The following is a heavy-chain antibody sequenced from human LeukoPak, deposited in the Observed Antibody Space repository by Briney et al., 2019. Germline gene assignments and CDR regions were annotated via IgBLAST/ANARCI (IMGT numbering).Heavy chain of an antibody. Sequence: PGGSLRLSCAASGFTFSSYAMSWVRQAPGKGLEWVSAISGSGGSAYYADSVKGRFTISRDNSKNTLYLQMNSLRAEDTAVYYCANALTATVVTPFVYWGQGTLVTVSS. CDR2: ISGSGGSA. CDR1: GFTFSSYA. V-gene: IGHV3-23*01. D-gene: IGHD4-23*01. J-gene: IGHJ4*02. CDR3: ANALTATVVTPFVY.